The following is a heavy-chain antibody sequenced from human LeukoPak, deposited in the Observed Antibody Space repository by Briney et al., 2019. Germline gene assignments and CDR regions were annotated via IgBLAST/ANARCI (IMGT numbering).Heavy chain of an antibody. CDR1: GGSFSSSF. Sequence: PSEPLSLTCSVSGGSFSSSFWSWIRQPPGKGLEWIGHIYYSGSTNYNPSLKSRVTISVDTSKNHFSLKVTSVTAADTAVYYCARVGPTDDYGDSHDAFDIWGQGTLVAVSS. V-gene: IGHV4-59*01. D-gene: IGHD4-17*01. CDR2: IYYSGST. CDR3: ARVGPTDDYGDSHDAFDI. J-gene: IGHJ3*02.